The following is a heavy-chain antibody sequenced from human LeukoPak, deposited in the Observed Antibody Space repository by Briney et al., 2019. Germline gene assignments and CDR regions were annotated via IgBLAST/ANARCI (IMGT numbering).Heavy chain of an antibody. CDR2: INPNSGGT. D-gene: IGHD3-16*02. V-gene: IGHV1-2*02. Sequence: ASVKVSCKASGYTFTGYYMHWVRQAPGQGLEWMGWINPNSGGTNYAQKFQGRVTMTRDTSISTAYMELSRLRSDDTAVYYCARLPYDYVGGSYRNSGGYYFDYWGQGTLVTVSS. CDR1: GYTFTGYY. J-gene: IGHJ4*02. CDR3: ARLPYDYVGGSYRNSGGYYFDY.